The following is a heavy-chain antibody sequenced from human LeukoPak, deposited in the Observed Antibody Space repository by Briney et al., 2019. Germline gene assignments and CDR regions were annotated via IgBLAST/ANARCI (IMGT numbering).Heavy chain of an antibody. D-gene: IGHD5/OR15-5a*01. V-gene: IGHV1-2*02. Sequence: ASVKVSCKASGYTFTSSYINWVRQAPGRGLEWVGWINPHSRATHYAQRFRGRVTMEASITTAYMELNSLTSDDTAVYYCVTTSVTHTRDPWGQGTLVTVSS. CDR2: INPHSRAT. CDR1: GYTFTSSY. CDR3: VTTSVTHTRDP. J-gene: IGHJ5*02.